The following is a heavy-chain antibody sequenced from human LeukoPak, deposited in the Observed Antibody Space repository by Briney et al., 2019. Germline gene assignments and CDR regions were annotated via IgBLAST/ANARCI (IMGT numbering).Heavy chain of an antibody. V-gene: IGHV3-23*01. CDR1: GFTFSSYA. CDR2: ISGSGGST. J-gene: IGHJ4*02. Sequence: GGSLRLSCAASGFTFSSYAMSWVRQAPGEGLEWVSAISGSGGSTYYADSVKGRFTISRDNSKNTLYLQMNSLRAEDTAVYYCAKDLVGGDSSSSCHDYWGQGALVTVFS. D-gene: IGHD6-6*01. CDR3: AKDLVGGDSSSSCHDY.